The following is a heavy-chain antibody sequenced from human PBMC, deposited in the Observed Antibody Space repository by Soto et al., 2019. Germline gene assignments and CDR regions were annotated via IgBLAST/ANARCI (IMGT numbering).Heavy chain of an antibody. CDR1: SCRSTNYE. J-gene: IGHJ4*02. D-gene: IGHD5-12*01. V-gene: IGHV1-8*01. CDR3: TRAPLGIIVAPDF. CDR2: MTPGNNQH. Sequence: DSVQVCCEGSSCRSTNYEKNLVRQAAGLGLAWMGSMTPGNNQHVPTQTVRATCPASTDKSISTTYMELSSLTSPDTDVYYCTRAPLGIIVAPDFWGQGTLGTVSS.